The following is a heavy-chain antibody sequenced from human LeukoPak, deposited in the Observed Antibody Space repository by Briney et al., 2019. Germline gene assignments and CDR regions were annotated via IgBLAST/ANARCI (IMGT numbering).Heavy chain of an antibody. Sequence: SETLSLTCTVSGGSISSYYWSWIRKPPGKGLEWIGYIYYSGSTNYNPSLKSRVTISVDTSKNQFSLKLSSVTAADTAVYYCARASYYYDSSGYPWAFDIWGQGTMVTVSS. CDR3: ARASYYYDSSGYPWAFDI. J-gene: IGHJ3*02. CDR1: GGSISSYY. V-gene: IGHV4-59*13. D-gene: IGHD3-22*01. CDR2: IYYSGST.